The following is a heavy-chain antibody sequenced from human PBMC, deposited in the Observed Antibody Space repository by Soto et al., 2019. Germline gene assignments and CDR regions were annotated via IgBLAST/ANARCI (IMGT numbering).Heavy chain of an antibody. D-gene: IGHD3-10*01. CDR3: ARGYYGSGSYYKFRWFDP. V-gene: IGHV1-46*03. CDR1: TFTSYY. J-gene: IGHJ5*02. Sequence: ASVKVSCKAYTFTSYYMHWVRQAPGQGLEWMGIINPSGGGTNYAQKFQGRVTMTRDTSTSTVYMELSSLRSEDTAVYYCARGYYGSGSYYKFRWFDPWGQG. CDR2: INPSGGGT.